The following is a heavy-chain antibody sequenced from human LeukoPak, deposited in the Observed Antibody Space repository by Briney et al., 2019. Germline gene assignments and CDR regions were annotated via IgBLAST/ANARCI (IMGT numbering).Heavy chain of an antibody. CDR2: ISWNSGSI. CDR1: GFTFDDYA. V-gene: IGHV3-9*01. J-gene: IGHJ5*02. CDR3: ARDAGNWFDP. Sequence: GGSLRLSCAASGFTFDDYAMHWVRQAPGKGLEWVSGISWNSGSIGYADSVKGRFTISRDNAKNSLYLQMNSLRAEDTAVYYCARDAGNWFDPWGQGTLVTVSS.